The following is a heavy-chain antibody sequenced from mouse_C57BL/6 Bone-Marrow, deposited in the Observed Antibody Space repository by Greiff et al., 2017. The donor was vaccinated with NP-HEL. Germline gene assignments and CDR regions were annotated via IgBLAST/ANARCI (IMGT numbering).Heavy chain of an antibody. J-gene: IGHJ2*01. V-gene: IGHV6-6*01. CDR3: APYGNYLFDY. D-gene: IGHD2-10*02. CDR2: IRNKANNHAT. CDR1: GFTFSDAW. Sequence: EVKLEESGGGLVQPGGSMKLSCAASGFTFSDAWMDWVRQSPEKGLELVAEIRNKANNHATYYAESVNGSFTISSDDYIRSVFLQTNSLRAEDTGIYYCAPYGNYLFDYWGQGTTLTVSS.